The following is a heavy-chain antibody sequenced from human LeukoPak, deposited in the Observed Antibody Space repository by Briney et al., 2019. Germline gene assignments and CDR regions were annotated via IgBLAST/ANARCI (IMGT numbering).Heavy chain of an antibody. CDR1: GFTFSSYA. CDR2: ISGSGGST. J-gene: IGHJ5*02. Sequence: PGGSLRLSCAASGFTFSSYAMSWVRQAPGKGLEWVSAISGSGGSTYYADSVKGRFTISRDNSKDTLSLQMNSLRADDTAVYYCAKGGHFSWFGPWGQGTLATVSS. CDR3: AKGGHFSWFGP. D-gene: IGHD1-26*01. V-gene: IGHV3-23*01.